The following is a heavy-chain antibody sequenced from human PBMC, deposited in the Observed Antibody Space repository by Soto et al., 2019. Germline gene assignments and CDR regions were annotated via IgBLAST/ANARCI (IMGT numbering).Heavy chain of an antibody. Sequence: GRSLRLSCAASGFTFSSYAMHWVRQAPGKGLEWVAVISYDGSNKYYADSVKGRFTISRDNSKNTLYLQMNSLRAEDTAVYYCARDRDIVVVPAAMEFDYWGQGTLVTVSS. J-gene: IGHJ4*02. D-gene: IGHD2-2*01. CDR1: GFTFSSYA. CDR2: ISYDGSNK. V-gene: IGHV3-30-3*01. CDR3: ARDRDIVVVPAAMEFDY.